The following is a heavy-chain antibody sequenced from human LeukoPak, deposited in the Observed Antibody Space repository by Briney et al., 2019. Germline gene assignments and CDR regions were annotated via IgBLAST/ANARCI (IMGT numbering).Heavy chain of an antibody. V-gene: IGHV4-34*01. CDR3: ARGRVGAITGYYYYGMDV. CDR1: GGSFSGYY. CDR2: INHSGST. J-gene: IGHJ6*02. Sequence: NPSETLSLTCAVYGGSFSGYYWSWIRQPPGKGLEWIGEINHSGSTNYNPSLKSRVTISVDTSKNQFSLKLSSVTAADTAVYYCARGRVGAITGYYYYGMDVWGQGTTVTVSS. D-gene: IGHD1-26*01.